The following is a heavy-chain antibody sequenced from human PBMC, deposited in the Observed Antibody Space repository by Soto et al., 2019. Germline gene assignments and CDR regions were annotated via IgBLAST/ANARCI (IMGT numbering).Heavy chain of an antibody. CDR3: GRDGALGDTAVVDS. D-gene: IGHD5-18*01. CDR1: GFTFSTYG. J-gene: IGHJ4*02. CDR2: IWYDGSNK. Sequence: ERGGGVVQPGKSLRLSCAASGFTFSTYGMHWVRQAPGKGLEWVAVIWYDGSNKYHGDSLKGRFTISRDNSKNTLYLQINNLRAEDTAVYYCGRDGALGDTAVVDSWGQGTLVTVSS. V-gene: IGHV3-33*01.